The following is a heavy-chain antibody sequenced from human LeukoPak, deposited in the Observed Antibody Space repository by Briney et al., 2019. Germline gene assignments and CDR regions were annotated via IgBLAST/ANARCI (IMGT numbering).Heavy chain of an antibody. D-gene: IGHD6-13*01. V-gene: IGHV4-39*07. CDR1: GGSISSSSYY. CDR3: ARCLGDSSSWYRDYYFDY. CDR2: IYYSGST. Sequence: SETLSLTRTVSGGSISSSSYYWGWIRQPPGKGLEWIGSIYYSGSTYYNPSLKSRVTISVDTSKNQFSLKLSSVTAADTAVYYCARCLGDSSSWYRDYYFDYWGQGTLVTVSS. J-gene: IGHJ4*02.